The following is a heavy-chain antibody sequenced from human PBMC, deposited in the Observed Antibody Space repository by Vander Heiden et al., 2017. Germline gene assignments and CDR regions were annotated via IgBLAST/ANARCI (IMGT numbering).Heavy chain of an antibody. CDR2: IKSKTDGGTT. CDR3: TPHLRRVVGANGSFDL. J-gene: IGHJ2*01. Sequence: LEWVGRIKSKTDGGTTDYAAPVKGRFTISRDDSKNTLYLQMNSLKTEDTAVYSCTPHLRRVVGANGSFDLWGRGPLVTSSS. D-gene: IGHD1-26*01. V-gene: IGHV3-15*01.